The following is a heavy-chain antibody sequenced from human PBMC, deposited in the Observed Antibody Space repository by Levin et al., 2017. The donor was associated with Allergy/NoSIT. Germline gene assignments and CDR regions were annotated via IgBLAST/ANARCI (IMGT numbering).Heavy chain of an antibody. V-gene: IGHV4-59*01. CDR2: IYYSGST. CDR3: ARFAGTTGLDY. J-gene: IGHJ4*02. CDR1: GGSISSYY. Sequence: SETLSLTCTVSGGSISSYYWSWIRQPPGKGLEWIGYIYYSGSTNYNPSLKSRVTISVDTSKNQFSLKLSSVTAADTAVYYCARFAGTTGLDYWGQGTLVTVSS. D-gene: IGHD1-7*01.